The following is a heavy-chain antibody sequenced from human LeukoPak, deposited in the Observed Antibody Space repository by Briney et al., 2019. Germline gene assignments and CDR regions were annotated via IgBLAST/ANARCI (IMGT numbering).Heavy chain of an antibody. V-gene: IGHV4-61*02. CDR2: IYTSGST. J-gene: IGHJ5*02. CDR1: GGSISSGSYY. D-gene: IGHD3-3*01. CDR3: ARGPEPYYDFWSGYYVFLAWFDP. Sequence: SETLSLTCTVSGGSISSGSYYWSWIRQPAGKGLKWIGRIYTSGSTNYNSSLKSRVTISVDTSKNQFSLKLSSVTAADTAVYYCARGPEPYYDFWSGYYVFLAWFDPWGQGTLVTVSS.